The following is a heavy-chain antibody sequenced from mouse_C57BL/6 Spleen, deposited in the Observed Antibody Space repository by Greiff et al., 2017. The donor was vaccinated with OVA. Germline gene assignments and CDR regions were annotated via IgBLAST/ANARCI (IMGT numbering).Heavy chain of an antibody. D-gene: IGHD6-1*01. CDR1: GYTFTSYW. CDR3: ARPASEYYFDY. J-gene: IGHJ2*01. V-gene: IGHV1-64*01. CDR2: IHPNSGST. Sequence: QVQLQQPGAELVKPGASVKLSCKASGYTFTSYWMHWVKQRPGQGLEWIGMIHPNSGSTNYNEKFKSKATLTVDKSSSTAYMQLSSLTSEDSAVYYCARPASEYYFDYWGQGTTLTVSS.